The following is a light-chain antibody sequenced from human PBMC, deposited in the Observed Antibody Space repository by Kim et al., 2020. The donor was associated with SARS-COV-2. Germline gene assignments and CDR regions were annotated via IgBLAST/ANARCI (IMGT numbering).Light chain of an antibody. Sequence: ELTQPPSVSVSPGQTASITCSGDKLGNKYVCWFQQRPGQSPVLVIYQDAKRPSGIPERFSGSNSGNTATLTISGAQALDEADYYCQAWDSSTGVFGTGTKVTVL. V-gene: IGLV3-1*01. CDR1: KLGNKY. CDR3: QAWDSSTGV. J-gene: IGLJ1*01. CDR2: QDA.